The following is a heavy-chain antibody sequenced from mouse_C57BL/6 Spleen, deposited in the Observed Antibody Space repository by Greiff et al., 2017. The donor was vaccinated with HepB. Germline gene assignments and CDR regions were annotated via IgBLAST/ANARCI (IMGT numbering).Heavy chain of an antibody. Sequence: VQLQQSGPELVKPGASVKISCKASGYAFSSSWMNWVKQRPGKGLEWIGRIYPGDGDTNYNGKFKGKATLTADKSSSTAYKQLSSLTSEDSAVYFCGREGFYYGNYGDAMDYWGQGTSVTVSS. CDR1: GYAFSSSW. J-gene: IGHJ4*01. D-gene: IGHD2-1*01. CDR3: GREGFYYGNYGDAMDY. V-gene: IGHV1-82*01. CDR2: IYPGDGDT.